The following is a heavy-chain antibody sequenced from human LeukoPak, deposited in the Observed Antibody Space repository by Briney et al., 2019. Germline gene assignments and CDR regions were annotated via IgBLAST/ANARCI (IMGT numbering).Heavy chain of an antibody. J-gene: IGHJ4*02. Sequence: GRCLRLSCAASGFTFSSYGMQWVRQAPGKGLEWVALISLDGSNKDYAESVKGRFTISRDSSKNTLYLQMNSLRAEDTAVYYCAKDGEVSWFGPESYWGQGTLVAVSS. CDR2: ISLDGSNK. CDR3: AKDGEVSWFGPESY. CDR1: GFTFSSYG. D-gene: IGHD3-10*01. V-gene: IGHV3-30*18.